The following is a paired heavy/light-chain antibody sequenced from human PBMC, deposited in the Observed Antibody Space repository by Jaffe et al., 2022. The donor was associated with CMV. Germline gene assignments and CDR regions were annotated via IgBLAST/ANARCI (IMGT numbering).Heavy chain of an antibody. V-gene: IGHV4-59*01. Sequence: QVQLQESGPGLVNPSETLSLTCSVSVGSIKGNYWSWIRQPPQKGLEWIGYIYYTGNANYNPSLKSRVTMSVDTSSNQFSLKLTSVTAADTAVYYCARLKDGYKNDYWGQGTLVIVSS. CDR1: VGSIKGNY. CDR2: IYYTGNA. J-gene: IGHJ4*02. D-gene: IGHD5-12*01. CDR3: ARLKDGYKNDY.
Light chain of an antibody. CDR2: GAS. Sequence: DIQMTQSPSSLSASVGDRVTITCRASQDITNSLAWYQQKPGKAPRLLIYGASRLESGVPSRFSGSRSGTDHTLTISSLQPEDFATYYCQQYYSNLFTFGPGTKVDIK. J-gene: IGKJ3*01. CDR1: QDITNS. CDR3: QQYYSNLFT. V-gene: IGKV1-NL1*01.